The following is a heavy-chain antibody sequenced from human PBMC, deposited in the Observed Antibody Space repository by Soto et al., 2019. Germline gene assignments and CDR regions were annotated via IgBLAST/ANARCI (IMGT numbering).Heavy chain of an antibody. CDR1: GFTFSSYG. CDR3: AREVLVRGIKYNGMDV. J-gene: IGHJ6*02. D-gene: IGHD3-10*01. Sequence: QVQLVESGGGVVQPGRSLSLSCAASGFTFSSYGIHWVRQAPGKGLEWVAVIWYDGSNKYYADSVKGRFTISRDNSKNTLYLQMNSLRDEDTAVYYCAREVLVRGIKYNGMDVWGQGTTVTVSS. CDR2: IWYDGSNK. V-gene: IGHV3-33*01.